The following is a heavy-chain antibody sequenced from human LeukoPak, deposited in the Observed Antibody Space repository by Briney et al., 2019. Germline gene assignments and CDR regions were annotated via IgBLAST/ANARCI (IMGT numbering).Heavy chain of an antibody. CDR1: GGSISSYY. CDR2: IYYSGST. V-gene: IGHV4-59*01. J-gene: IGHJ4*02. CDR3: ARGVYDSSGYGNYFDY. Sequence: SETLSLTCTVSGGSISSYYWSWIRQPPGKGLEWIGYIYYSGSTNYNPSLKSRVTISVDTSKNQFSLKLSSVTAADTAVYYCARGVYDSSGYGNYFDYWGQGTLVTVSS. D-gene: IGHD3-22*01.